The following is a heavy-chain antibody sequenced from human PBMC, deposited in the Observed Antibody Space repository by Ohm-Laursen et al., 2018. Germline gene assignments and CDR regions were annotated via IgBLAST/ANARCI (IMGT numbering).Heavy chain of an antibody. Sequence: SLRLSCSASGFTFSSYATSWVRQAPGKGLEWVLAISGSGGSTYYADSVKGRFTISRDNSKNTLYLQMNSLRAEETCVYYCVIRMVKDGSGCYDYWGPGTLGTVSS. CDR1: GFTFSSYA. D-gene: IGHD6-19*01. J-gene: IGHJ4*02. CDR2: ISGSGGST. V-gene: IGHV3-23*01. CDR3: VIRMVKDGSGCYDY.